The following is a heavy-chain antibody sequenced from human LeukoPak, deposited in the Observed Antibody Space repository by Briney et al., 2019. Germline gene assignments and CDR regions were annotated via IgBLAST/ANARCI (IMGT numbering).Heavy chain of an antibody. D-gene: IGHD5-12*01. V-gene: IGHV1-3*01. J-gene: IGHJ6*02. CDR1: GYTFTSYA. CDR3: ARDYRGKAIKSPDYYYGMDV. CDR2: INAGNGNT. Sequence: ASVKVSCKASGYTFTSYAMHWVRQAPGQRLEWMGWINAGNGNTKYSQKFQGRVTITRDTSASTAYMELSSLRSEDTAVYYCARDYRGKAIKSPDYYYGMDVWGQGTTVTVSS.